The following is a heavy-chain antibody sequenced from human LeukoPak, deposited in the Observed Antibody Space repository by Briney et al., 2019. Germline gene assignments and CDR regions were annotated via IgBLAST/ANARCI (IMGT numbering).Heavy chain of an antibody. Sequence: ASVKVSCKASGYTFTGYYMHWVRQPPGQGLEWMGWFNPNSGGTNYSQKFQGRVTMTRDTSISTAYMELSRLRSDDTAVYYCASTWFGGAFDIWGEGTMVTVSS. J-gene: IGHJ3*02. CDR1: GYTFTGYY. V-gene: IGHV1-2*02. CDR2: FNPNSGGT. CDR3: ASTWFGGAFDI. D-gene: IGHD3-10*01.